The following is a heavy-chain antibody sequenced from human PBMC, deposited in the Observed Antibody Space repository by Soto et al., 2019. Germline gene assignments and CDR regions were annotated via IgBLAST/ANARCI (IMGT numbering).Heavy chain of an antibody. CDR1: GFTFSSYW. Sequence: GGSLRLSCAASGFTFSSYWMSWVRQAPGKGLEWVANIKQDGSEKYYVDSVKGRFTISRDNAKNSLYLQMNSLRAEDTAVYYCARDPSVVVVAATPYYYYGMDVWGQGTTVTSP. CDR3: ARDPSVVVVAATPYYYYGMDV. D-gene: IGHD2-15*01. J-gene: IGHJ6*02. V-gene: IGHV3-7*01. CDR2: IKQDGSEK.